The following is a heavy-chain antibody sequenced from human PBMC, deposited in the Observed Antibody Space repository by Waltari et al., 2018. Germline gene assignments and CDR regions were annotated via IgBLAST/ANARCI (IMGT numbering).Heavy chain of an antibody. CDR2: IHTNTGNP. CDR3: ARAEGDIVVVPAAIWFDP. D-gene: IGHD2-2*01. CDR1: GYTFTSYA. J-gene: IGHJ5*02. V-gene: IGHV7-4-1*02. Sequence: QVQLVQSGSELKKPGASVKVSCKASGYTFTSYAMNWVRQAPGQGLEWMGCIHTNTGNPTYSQGFTGRFVFSLDTAVSTAYLQISSLKAEHTAVYYCARAEGDIVVVPAAIWFDPWGQGTLVTVSS.